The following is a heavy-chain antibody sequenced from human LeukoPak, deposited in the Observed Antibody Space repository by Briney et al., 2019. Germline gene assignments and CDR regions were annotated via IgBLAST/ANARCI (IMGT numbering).Heavy chain of an antibody. CDR3: AKTFGTNYYYYMDV. D-gene: IGHD3/OR15-3a*01. J-gene: IGHJ6*03. CDR1: GFTFSAYG. V-gene: IGHV3-30*02. CDR2: IRSDGSYI. Sequence: GGSLRLSCAAPGFTFSAYGMHWVRQAPGKGLEWVAFIRSDGSYIYYADSVKGRFTISRDNSKNTLYLQMNSLRAEDTAVYYCAKTFGTNYYYYMDVWGKGTTVTVSS.